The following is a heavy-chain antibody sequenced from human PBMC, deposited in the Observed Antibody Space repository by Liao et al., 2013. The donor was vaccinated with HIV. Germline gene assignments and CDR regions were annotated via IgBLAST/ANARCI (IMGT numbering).Heavy chain of an antibody. V-gene: IGHV4-39*07. Sequence: QLQLQESGPGLVKPSETLSLTCTVSGGSISSSSYYWGWIRQPPGKGLEWIGSIYTSGSTNYNPSLKSRVTISSDTSKNQFSLKLNSVTAADTAVYYCARAKWGMTFDYWGQGALVTVSS. J-gene: IGHJ4*02. CDR1: GGSISSSSYY. CDR2: IYTSGST. D-gene: IGHD7-27*01. CDR3: ARAKWGMTFDY.